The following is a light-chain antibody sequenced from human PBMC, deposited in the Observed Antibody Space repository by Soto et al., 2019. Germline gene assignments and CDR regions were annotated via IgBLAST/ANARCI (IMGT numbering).Light chain of an antibody. V-gene: IGLV2-14*01. CDR1: SSDVGTYNY. J-gene: IGLJ1*01. CDR3: SSYTSSSTYA. Sequence: QSALTQPASVSGSPGQSITISCTGTSSDVGTYNYVSWYQQHPGKAPKLMIYEVSNRPSGVSNRFSGFKSGNTASLTISGLQAEDEADYYCSSYTSSSTYASGTGTKVTVL. CDR2: EVS.